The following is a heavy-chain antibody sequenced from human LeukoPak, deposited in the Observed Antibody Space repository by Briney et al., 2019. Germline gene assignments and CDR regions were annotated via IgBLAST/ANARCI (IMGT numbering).Heavy chain of an antibody. Sequence: HPGGSLRLSCAASGFTFSTYWMSWVRQAPGKGLEWVAHIDKDGREKNYMDSVKGRFTISRDNAKNSLYLQMDSLRAEDTAVYYCARDRIVGPTNFDCWGQGTLVTVSS. CDR3: ARDRIVGPTNFDC. CDR1: GFTFSTYW. V-gene: IGHV3-7*01. J-gene: IGHJ4*02. CDR2: IDKDGREK. D-gene: IGHD1-26*01.